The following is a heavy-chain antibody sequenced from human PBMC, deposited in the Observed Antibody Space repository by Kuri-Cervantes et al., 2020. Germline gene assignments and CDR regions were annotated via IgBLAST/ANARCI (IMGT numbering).Heavy chain of an antibody. J-gene: IGHJ4*02. D-gene: IGHD3-10*01. CDR3: ARDQGRELSPLDC. CDR1: GFTFSSYG. CDR2: ISGGSSFI. V-gene: IGHV3-21*01. Sequence: GESLKISCAASGFTFSSYGMHWVRQAPGRGLEWVSSISGGSSFIDYADSVKGRFTVSRGNAKESLYLQMNSLRDEDTAVYYCARDQGRELSPLDCWGQGTLVTVSS.